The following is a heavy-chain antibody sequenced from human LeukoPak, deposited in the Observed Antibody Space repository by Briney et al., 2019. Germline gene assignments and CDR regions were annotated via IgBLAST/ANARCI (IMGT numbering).Heavy chain of an antibody. V-gene: IGHV4-39*07. CDR2: IYYSGST. CDR1: GGSISSSSYY. CDR3: ARTTEAHSWRTRYYDYYMDV. J-gene: IGHJ6*03. D-gene: IGHD6-13*01. Sequence: MASETLSLTCTVSGGSISSSSYYWGWIRQPPGKGLEWMGSIYYSGSTYYNPSLKSRVTISVDTSKNQFSLKLSSVTAADTAVYYCARTTEAHSWRTRYYDYYMDVWGKGTTVTVSS.